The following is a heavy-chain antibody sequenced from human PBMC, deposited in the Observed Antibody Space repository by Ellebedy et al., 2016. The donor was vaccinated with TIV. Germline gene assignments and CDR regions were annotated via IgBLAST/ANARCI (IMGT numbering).Heavy chain of an antibody. V-gene: IGHV3-64*01. D-gene: IGHD2-2*01. CDR1: GFTFSSYA. Sequence: GESLKISCAASGFTFSSYAMHWVRQAPGKGLEYVSAISSNGGSTYYANSVKGRFTISRDNSKNTLYLQMGSLRAEDMAVYYCARADCSSTSCYDGYWGQGTLVTVSS. CDR2: ISSNGGST. CDR3: ARADCSSTSCYDGY. J-gene: IGHJ4*02.